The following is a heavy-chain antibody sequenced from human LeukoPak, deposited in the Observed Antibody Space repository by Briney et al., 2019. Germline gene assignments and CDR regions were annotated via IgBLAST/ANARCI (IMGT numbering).Heavy chain of an antibody. CDR2: ISSDGSYK. V-gene: IGHV3-30*12. CDR1: GFTFSSYG. Sequence: GGSLRLSCAASGFTFSSYGMHWVRQAPGKGLEWVTIISSDGSYKNYADSVKGRFTISRDNSKNTLYVQMKSLRAEDTAVYYCAKDFVVVPGNVNYFDYWGQGTLVTVSS. D-gene: IGHD2-21*02. J-gene: IGHJ4*02. CDR3: AKDFVVVPGNVNYFDY.